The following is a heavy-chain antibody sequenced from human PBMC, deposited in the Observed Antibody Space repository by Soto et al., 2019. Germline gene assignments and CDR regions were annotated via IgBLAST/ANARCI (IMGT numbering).Heavy chain of an antibody. CDR2: IMPIFRTA. J-gene: IGHJ6*02. CDR3: ARDQDRPQLGGNYYYIMAV. CDR1: GGTFSTAA. V-gene: IGHV1-69*12. D-gene: IGHD3-3*02. Sequence: QVQVEQSGAEVKKPGSSVKVSCKASGGTFSTAAISWVRQAPGQGLEWMGGIMPIFRTADYAQKFQGRITITADESTSTAYLELMSLSSEDTAIYYCARDQDRPQLGGNYYYIMAVWGQGTTVTVSS.